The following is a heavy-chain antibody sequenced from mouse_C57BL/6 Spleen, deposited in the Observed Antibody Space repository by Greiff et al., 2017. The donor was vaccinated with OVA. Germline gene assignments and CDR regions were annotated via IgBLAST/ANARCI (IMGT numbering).Heavy chain of an antibody. Sequence: QVQLQQSGPGLVQPSQSLSITCTVSGFSLTSYGVHWVRQSPGKGLEWLGVIWSGGSTDYNAAFISRLSISKDNSKSQVFFKMNSLQADDTAIYYCASPNWDGWYFDVWGTGTTVTVSS. CDR2: IWSGGST. V-gene: IGHV2-2*01. CDR3: ASPNWDGWYFDV. CDR1: GFSLTSYG. J-gene: IGHJ1*03. D-gene: IGHD4-1*02.